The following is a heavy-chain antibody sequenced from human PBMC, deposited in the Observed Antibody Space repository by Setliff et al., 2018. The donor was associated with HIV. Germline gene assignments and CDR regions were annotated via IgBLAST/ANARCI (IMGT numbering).Heavy chain of an antibody. V-gene: IGHV1-2*02. CDR1: GYTFTGYY. Sequence: GASVKVSCKASGYTFTGYYMHWVRQAPGQGLEWMGWINPNSGGTNYAQKFQGRVTMTRDTSISTAYMELSSLRSEDTAVYYCARDPAPSSSASYFQHWGQGTPVTVSS. CDR2: INPNSGGT. J-gene: IGHJ1*01. D-gene: IGHD6-6*01. CDR3: ARDPAPSSSASYFQH.